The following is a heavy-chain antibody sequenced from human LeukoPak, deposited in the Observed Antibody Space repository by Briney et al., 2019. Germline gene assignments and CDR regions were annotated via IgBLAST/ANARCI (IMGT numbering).Heavy chain of an antibody. CDR2: IYITGST. D-gene: IGHD1-26*01. J-gene: IGHJ3*01. V-gene: IGHV4-59*13. CDR3: ARVRIGETSYDASDV. CDR1: GGSISSYY. Sequence: SETLSLTCTVSGGSISSYYWTWLRQPPGKGLEWIGDIYITGSTNYNPYLKRRVTMSVDTSKNQFSLRLSSVTAAGTAVYYCARVRIGETSYDASDVWGLGTMVTVSS.